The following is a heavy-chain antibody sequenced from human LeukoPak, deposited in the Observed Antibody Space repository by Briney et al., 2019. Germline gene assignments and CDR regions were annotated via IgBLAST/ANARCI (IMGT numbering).Heavy chain of an antibody. CDR3: ARDVSWFDY. CDR2: IYSSGST. J-gene: IGHJ4*02. Sequence: SETLSLTCTVSGDSISSGSYYWSWIRQPAGKGLEWIGRIYSSGSTNYNPSLKSRVTMSVDTSKNQFSLKLSSVTAADTAVYYCARDVSWFDYWGQGTLVTVSS. D-gene: IGHD6-13*01. CDR1: GDSISSGSYY. V-gene: IGHV4-61*02.